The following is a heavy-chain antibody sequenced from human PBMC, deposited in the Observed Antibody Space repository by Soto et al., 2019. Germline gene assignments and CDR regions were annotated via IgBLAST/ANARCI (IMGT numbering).Heavy chain of an antibody. J-gene: IGHJ4*02. D-gene: IGHD2-2*01. V-gene: IGHV1-24*01. Sequence: ASMKVPRKSSGYTLNEFYLQLVRHAPGKRLEWMGGFDPEDGETIYAQKFQGRVTMTEDTSTDTAYMELSSLRSEDTAVYYCATDLGGYCSSTSCYSRDYWGQGTLVTVSS. CDR3: ATDLGGYCSSTSCYSRDY. CDR1: GYTLNEFY. CDR2: FDPEDGET.